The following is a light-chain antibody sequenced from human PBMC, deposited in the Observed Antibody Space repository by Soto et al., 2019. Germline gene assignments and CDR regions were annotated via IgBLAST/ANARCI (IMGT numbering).Light chain of an antibody. CDR2: VGTGGIVG. CDR3: GADHGSGSNRWV. V-gene: IGLV9-49*01. J-gene: IGLJ3*02. Sequence: QLVLTQPPSASASLGASVTLTCTLSSGYSNYKVDWYQQRPGKGPRFVMRVGTGGIVGSKGDGIPDRFSVLGSGLNRYLTIKNIQEEDESDYHCGADHGSGSNRWVFGGGTKLTVL. CDR1: SGYSNYK.